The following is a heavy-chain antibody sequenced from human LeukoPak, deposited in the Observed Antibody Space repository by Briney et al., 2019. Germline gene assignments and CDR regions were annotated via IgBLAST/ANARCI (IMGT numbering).Heavy chain of an antibody. Sequence: ASETLSLTCTVSGGSISSSSHYWGWIRQPPGKGLEWIGSIYYSGSTYYNPSLKSRVTISVDTSKNQFSLKLSSVTAADTAVYYCARDVYYDSSGYPSWFDPWGLGTLVTVSS. CDR3: ARDVYYDSSGYPSWFDP. CDR2: IYYSGST. D-gene: IGHD3-22*01. J-gene: IGHJ5*02. V-gene: IGHV4-39*07. CDR1: GGSISSSSHY.